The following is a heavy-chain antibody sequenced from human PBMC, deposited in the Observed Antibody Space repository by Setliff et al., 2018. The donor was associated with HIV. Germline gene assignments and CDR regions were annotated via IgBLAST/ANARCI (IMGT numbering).Heavy chain of an antibody. CDR1: GDSISRGGYY. V-gene: IGHV4-31*03. D-gene: IGHD1-1*01. CDR2: ISYSGST. J-gene: IGHJ6*03. CDR3: ATGRLYYYMDV. Sequence: SETLSLTCTVSGDSISRGGYYWSWIRQRPGGGLDWIGYISYSGSTFYNPSLKSRVTISLDTSYNQFSLKVKSVTAADTAVYYCATGRLYYYMDVWGKGTTVTVSS.